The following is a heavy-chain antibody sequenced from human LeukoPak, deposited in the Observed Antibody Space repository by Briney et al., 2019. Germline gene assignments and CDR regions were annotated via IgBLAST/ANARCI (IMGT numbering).Heavy chain of an antibody. D-gene: IGHD5-24*01. CDR3: ARAGGYSLNWFDP. CDR2: INHSGST. J-gene: IGHJ5*02. Sequence: KPSETLSLTCAVYGGSFSGYYWSWIRQPPGKGLEWIGEINHSGSTNYNPSLKSRVTISVDTSKNQFSLNLNSVTAADTAVYYCARAGGYSLNWFDPWGQGTLVIVSS. CDR1: GGSFSGYY. V-gene: IGHV4-34*01.